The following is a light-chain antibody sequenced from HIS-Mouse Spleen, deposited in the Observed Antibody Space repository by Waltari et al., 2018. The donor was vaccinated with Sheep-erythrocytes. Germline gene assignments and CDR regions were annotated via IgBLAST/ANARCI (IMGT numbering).Light chain of an antibody. CDR2: DVS. Sequence: QSALTQPRSVSGSPGQPVTIPCTGTSSYVGGANYVSWYQQHPGKAPKLMIYDVSKRPSGVPDRFSGSKSGNTASLTISGLQAEDEADYYCCSYAGSYNHVFATGTKVTVL. CDR1: SSYVGGANY. V-gene: IGLV2-11*01. J-gene: IGLJ1*01. CDR3: CSYAGSYNHV.